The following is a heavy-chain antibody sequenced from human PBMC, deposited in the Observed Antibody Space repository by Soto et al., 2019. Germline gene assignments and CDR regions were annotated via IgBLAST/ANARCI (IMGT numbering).Heavy chain of an antibody. CDR3: ARDATYYYDSPRSRDAFDI. CDR1: GYSISSGYY. Sequence: QVQLQESGPGLVKPSETLSLTCAVSGYSISSGYYWGWIRQPPGKGLEWIGSIYHSGSTYYNPSLKSRVTISVDTSKNQFSLKLSSVTAADTAVYYCARDATYYYDSPRSRDAFDIWGQGTMVTVSS. J-gene: IGHJ3*02. CDR2: IYHSGST. V-gene: IGHV4-38-2*02. D-gene: IGHD3-22*01.